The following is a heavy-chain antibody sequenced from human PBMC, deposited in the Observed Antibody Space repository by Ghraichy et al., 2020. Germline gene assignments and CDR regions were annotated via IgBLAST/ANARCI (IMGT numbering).Heavy chain of an antibody. J-gene: IGHJ5*02. V-gene: IGHV4-4*01. CDR1: GASISSSDW. CDR2: MHHGGNT. D-gene: IGHD3-22*01. Sequence: ESLNISCAVSGASISSSDWRTWVRQPPGKGLEWLAEMHHGGNTNYNPSIRSRVTISLDKSRNLLSLNVKSVTAADTAVYFCARVPCCPSGFSDGSGYYWEMRWFDPWGRGTLVTVAS. CDR3: ARVPCCPSGFSDGSGYYWEMRWFDP.